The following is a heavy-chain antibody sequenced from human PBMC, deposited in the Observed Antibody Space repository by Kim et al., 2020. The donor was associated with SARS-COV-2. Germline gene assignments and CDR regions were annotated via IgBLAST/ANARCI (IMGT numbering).Heavy chain of an antibody. J-gene: IGHJ4*02. V-gene: IGHV3-64D*09. CDR3: VKKVGATTSRGYFDY. D-gene: IGHD1-26*01. CDR2: ISSNGGST. Sequence: GGSLRLSCSASGFTFSSYAMHWVRQAPGKGLEYVSAISSNGGSTYYADSVKGRFTISRDNSENTLWLQMSSLRTEDTAVYYCVKKVGATTSRGYFDYWGQGTLVTVSS. CDR1: GFTFSSYA.